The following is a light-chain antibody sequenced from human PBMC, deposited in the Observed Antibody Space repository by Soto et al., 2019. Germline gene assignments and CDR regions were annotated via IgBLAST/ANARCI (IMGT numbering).Light chain of an antibody. CDR1: QSVSNNY. CDR2: GAS. V-gene: IGKV3-20*01. J-gene: IGKJ1*01. CDR3: QQYGSSGT. Sequence: SVLTPYPGTLSLSTGERATLSCRASQSVSNNYLAWYQQKPGQAPRLLIYGASNRATGIPDRFSGSGSGTDFTLTISRLEPEDFAVYYCQQYGSSGTFGQGTKVDI.